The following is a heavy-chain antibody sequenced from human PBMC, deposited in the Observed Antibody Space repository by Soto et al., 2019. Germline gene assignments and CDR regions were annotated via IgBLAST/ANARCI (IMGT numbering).Heavy chain of an antibody. D-gene: IGHD6-19*01. CDR1: GGSISSYY. Sequence: SETLSLTCTVSGGSISSYYWSWIRQPPGKGLEWIGYIYYSGSTNYNPSLKSRVTISVDTSKSQFSLKLSSVTAADTAVYYCATDGRTGYSSGWYRNAFDIWGQGTMVTVSS. CDR2: IYYSGST. V-gene: IGHV4-59*12. J-gene: IGHJ3*02. CDR3: ATDGRTGYSSGWYRNAFDI.